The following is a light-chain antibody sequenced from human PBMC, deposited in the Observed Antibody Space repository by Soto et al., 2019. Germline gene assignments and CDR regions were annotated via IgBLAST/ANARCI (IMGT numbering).Light chain of an antibody. CDR1: QGISSY. CDR3: LHLNSYSPDT. Sequence: DIQLTQSPSFLSASVGDRVTITCRASQGISSYLARYQQKPGTAPKLLIFAASTLQNGVPSRFSGSGSGTEFTLTISSLQPEDFATYYCLHLNSYSPDTFGPGTKVDIK. CDR2: AAS. V-gene: IGKV1-9*01. J-gene: IGKJ3*01.